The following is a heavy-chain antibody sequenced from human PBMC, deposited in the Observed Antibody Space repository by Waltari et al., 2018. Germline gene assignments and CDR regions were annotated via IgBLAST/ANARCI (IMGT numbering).Heavy chain of an antibody. D-gene: IGHD3-3*01. CDR1: GFTFSSYA. CDR3: AKDPGPWFLGPTDY. Sequence: EVQLLESGGGLVQPGGSLRLSCAASGFTFSSYAMSWVRQAPGKGLGWVSTIPASGGSTYYADSVKGRFTISRDNSKSTLYLQMDSLRAEDTAVYFCAKDPGPWFLGPTDYWGQGTLVTVSS. V-gene: IGHV3-23*01. J-gene: IGHJ4*02. CDR2: IPASGGST.